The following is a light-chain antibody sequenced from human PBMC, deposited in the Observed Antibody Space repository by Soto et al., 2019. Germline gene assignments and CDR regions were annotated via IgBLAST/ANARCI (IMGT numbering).Light chain of an antibody. Sequence: QYPLTEPATATGSVGQPVTSSCTGPSSDAGGCKYVSCYQQHPGKAPKRRIYKVSNRPAGVSNRFSGSKSGNTASLTISGLQAQDDADYYCSSYTSSSTPLFGTGTKVTVL. CDR1: SSDAGGCKY. V-gene: IGLV2-14*01. CDR2: KVS. CDR3: SSYTSSSTPL. J-gene: IGLJ1*01.